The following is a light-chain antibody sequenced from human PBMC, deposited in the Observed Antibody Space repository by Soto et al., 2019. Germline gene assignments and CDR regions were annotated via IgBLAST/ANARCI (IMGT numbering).Light chain of an antibody. CDR1: QSVASSF. V-gene: IGKV3-20*01. Sequence: EIVLTQSPGTLSLSPGERATLSCRASQSVASSFIAWFQQKPGQPPRLLIYTASSRAPGIPDRFTASGSGTDFTLTISRLEPEDFAVYYCHKYGPSPLTFGGGTKVE. CDR3: HKYGPSPLT. J-gene: IGKJ4*01. CDR2: TAS.